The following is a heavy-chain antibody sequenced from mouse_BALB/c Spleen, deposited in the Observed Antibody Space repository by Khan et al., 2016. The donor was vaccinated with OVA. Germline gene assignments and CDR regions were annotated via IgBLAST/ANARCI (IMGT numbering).Heavy chain of an antibody. J-gene: IGHJ2*01. CDR1: GYTFTTYW. CDR3: TRDRIDY. CDR2: INPTSGYT. Sequence: QVQLKESGAELAKPGASVQMSCKASGYTFTTYWMHWVKQRPGQGLEWIGYINPTSGYTDYSENFKDKATLSADKSSSTAYMQLSRLTSEDSAVYYWTRDRIDYWGQGTTLTVSS. V-gene: IGHV1-7*01. D-gene: IGHD2-14*01.